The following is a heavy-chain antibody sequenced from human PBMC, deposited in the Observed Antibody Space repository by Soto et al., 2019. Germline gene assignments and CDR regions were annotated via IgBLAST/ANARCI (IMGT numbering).Heavy chain of an antibody. D-gene: IGHD2-15*01. Sequence: SGGSLRLSCAASGFTFSSYGMHWVRQAPGKGLEWVAVISYDGSNKYYADSVKGRFTISRDNAKNSLFLQMSSLRVEDTALYYCVKDSAGSCCTFYLDYWGQGALVTVSS. CDR1: GFTFSSYG. J-gene: IGHJ4*02. CDR3: VKDSAGSCCTFYLDY. V-gene: IGHV3-30*18. CDR2: ISYDGSNK.